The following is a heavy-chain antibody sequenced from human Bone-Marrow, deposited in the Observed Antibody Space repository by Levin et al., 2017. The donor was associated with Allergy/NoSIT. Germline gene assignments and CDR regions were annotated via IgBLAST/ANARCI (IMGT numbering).Heavy chain of an antibody. V-gene: IGHV3-30*04. Sequence: LSLTCAASGFTFSSSAMHWVRQAPGKGLEWVAVISYDGSNKYYADSVKGRFTISRDNSKNTLYLQMNSLRAEDTAVYYCARAPRVMAYLDYWGQGTLVTVSS. D-gene: IGHD2-8*01. J-gene: IGHJ4*02. CDR1: GFTFSSSA. CDR3: ARAPRVMAYLDY. CDR2: ISYDGSNK.